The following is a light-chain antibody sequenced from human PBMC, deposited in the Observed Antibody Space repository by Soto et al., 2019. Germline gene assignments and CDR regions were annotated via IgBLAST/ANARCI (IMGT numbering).Light chain of an antibody. V-gene: IGKV1-5*01. CDR2: DAS. Sequence: DIQMTQSPSTLSASVGDIVTNTCRASQNIQSWLAWYQQKPGKAPKLLIYDASNLESGVPSRFSGSGSGTEFTLTISSLQPDDFATYYCQRYNTDFRTFGQGTKVEIK. CDR3: QRYNTDFRT. J-gene: IGKJ1*01. CDR1: QNIQSW.